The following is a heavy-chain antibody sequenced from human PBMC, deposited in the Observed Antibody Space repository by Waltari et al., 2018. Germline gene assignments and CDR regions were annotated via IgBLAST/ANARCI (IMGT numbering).Heavy chain of an antibody. J-gene: IGHJ4*02. V-gene: IGHV3-30-3*01. CDR2: ISYDGSNK. CDR3: ARQKTGRGGNYFDY. D-gene: IGHD1-1*01. CDR1: GFTFSSYA. Sequence: QVQLVESGGGVVQPGRSLRLSCAASGFTFSSYAMHWVRQAPGKGLEGVAVISYDGSNKYYADSVKGRFTISRDNSKNTLYLQMNSLRAEDTAVYYCARQKTGRGGNYFDYWGQGTLVTVSS.